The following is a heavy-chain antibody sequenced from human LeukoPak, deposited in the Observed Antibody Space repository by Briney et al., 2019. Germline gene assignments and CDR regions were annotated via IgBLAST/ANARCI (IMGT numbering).Heavy chain of an antibody. Sequence: GASVKVSCKASGYTFSSYDINWMRQAPGQGLEWMGWMNPNSGNTGYAQKFQGRVTITRNTSISTAYMELSSLRSEDTAVYYCARRYYDFWSGYPVNYYCYMDVWGKGTTVTVSS. V-gene: IGHV1-8*03. CDR2: MNPNSGNT. D-gene: IGHD3-3*01. J-gene: IGHJ6*03. CDR3: ARRYYDFWSGYPVNYYCYMDV. CDR1: GYTFSSYD.